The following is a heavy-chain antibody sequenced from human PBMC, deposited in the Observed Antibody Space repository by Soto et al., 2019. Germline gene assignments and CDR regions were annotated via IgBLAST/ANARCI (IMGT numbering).Heavy chain of an antibody. CDR3: AREGPGVVPAAKGRFAFDI. CDR1: GGSISRGGYY. CDR2: IYYSGST. D-gene: IGHD2-2*01. V-gene: IGHV4-31*03. Sequence: PSETLSLTRTVSGGSISRGGYYLGWIRQHPGKGLEWIGYIYYSGSTYYNPSLKSRVTISVDTSKNQFSLKLSSVTAADTAVYYCAREGPGVVPAAKGRFAFDIWGQGTMVTVSS. J-gene: IGHJ3*02.